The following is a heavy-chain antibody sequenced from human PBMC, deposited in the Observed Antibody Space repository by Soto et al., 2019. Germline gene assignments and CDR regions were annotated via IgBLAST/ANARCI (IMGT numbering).Heavy chain of an antibody. Sequence: SVKVSCRASGGTFSSYTISWVRQAPGQGLEWMGRIIPILGIANYAQKFQGRVTITADKSTSTAYMELSSLRSEDTAVYYCARDLTNWYFDLWGRGTLVTVSS. J-gene: IGHJ2*01. CDR1: GGTFSSYT. CDR2: IIPILGIA. V-gene: IGHV1-69*04. CDR3: ARDLTNWYFDL.